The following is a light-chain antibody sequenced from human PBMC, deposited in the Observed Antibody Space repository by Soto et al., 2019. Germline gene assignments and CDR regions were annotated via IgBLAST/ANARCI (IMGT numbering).Light chain of an antibody. J-gene: IGKJ4*01. CDR1: QSVSSNY. Sequence: EIVLTQSPGTLSLSPGERATLSCRASQSVSSNYLAWYQQKAGQAPRLLIYGASSRATGIPDRFSGSGSGTDFILTISRLEPEDFAEYYCQQYGSSPLTFGGGTKVEIK. CDR2: GAS. V-gene: IGKV3-20*01. CDR3: QQYGSSPLT.